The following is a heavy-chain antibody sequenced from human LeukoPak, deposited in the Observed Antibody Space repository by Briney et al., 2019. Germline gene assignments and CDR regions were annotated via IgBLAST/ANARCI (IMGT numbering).Heavy chain of an antibody. CDR2: INAGNGNT. J-gene: IGHJ4*02. D-gene: IGHD6-13*01. V-gene: IGHV1-3*01. CDR3: ARQQLGRNTYFDY. CDR1: GYTFTSYA. Sequence: ASVTVSCKASGYTFTSYAMHWVRQAPGQRLEWMGWINAGNGNTKYSQKFQGRVTITRDTSASTAYMELSSLRSEDTAVYYCARQQLGRNTYFDYWGQGTLVTVSS.